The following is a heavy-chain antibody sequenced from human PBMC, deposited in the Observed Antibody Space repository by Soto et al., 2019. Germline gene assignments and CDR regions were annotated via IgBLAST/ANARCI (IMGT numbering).Heavy chain of an antibody. CDR2: IGVSSDA. J-gene: IGHJ4*02. V-gene: IGHV3-23*01. CDR3: AKNYFFDS. Sequence: EVQLLESGGGLVQPGESLRLSCAASGFTFSSYAMSWDRQAPGKGLEWVSSIGVSSDAYYADSVKGRFTVSRDHSRNTLYLQMNGLRAEDTALYYCAKNYFFDSWCQGTLVTVSS. CDR1: GFTFSSYA.